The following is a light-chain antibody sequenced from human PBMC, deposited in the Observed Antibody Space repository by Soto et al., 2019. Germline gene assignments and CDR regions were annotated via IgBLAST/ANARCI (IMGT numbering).Light chain of an antibody. CDR2: RNN. CDR3: ATWDDRLSNYV. V-gene: IGLV1-47*01. Sequence: QSVLTQPPSASGTPGQRVTISCSGSSSNIGSNYVYWYQHLTGTAPKLLIYRNNQRPSGVPDRFSGSKSGTSASLASSGLRSANEAAYYCATWDDRLSNYVFGTGTKLTVL. J-gene: IGLJ1*01. CDR1: SSNIGSNY.